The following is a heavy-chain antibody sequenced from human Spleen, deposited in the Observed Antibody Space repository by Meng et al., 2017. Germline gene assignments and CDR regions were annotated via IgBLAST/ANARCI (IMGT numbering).Heavy chain of an antibody. CDR2: IYHSGST. Sequence: GQGVGLGKPSGPVSFNWAFLGGSTSRINWGSWVRQPPGKGLEWIGEIYHSGSTNYNPSLKSRVTMSVDKSKTQFSLKLSSVTAADTAVYYCASQVFSGLNWFGPWGQGTLVTVSS. D-gene: IGHD3-10*01. J-gene: IGHJ5*02. CDR1: GGSTSRINW. V-gene: IGHV4-4*02. CDR3: ASQVFSGLNWFGP.